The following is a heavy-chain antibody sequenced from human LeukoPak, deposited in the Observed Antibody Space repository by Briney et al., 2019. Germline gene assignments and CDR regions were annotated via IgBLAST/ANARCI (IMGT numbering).Heavy chain of an antibody. V-gene: IGHV1-46*01. CDR3: ARVRDGYNDAYDI. CDR1: GYTFSNYN. J-gene: IGHJ3*02. Sequence: GASVKLSCKASGYTFSNYNIHWLRQAPGQGVEWMGIVNPSGDSTTYAQNFQGRVTMTGDTSTSTVYMELSSLRSEDTAVYYCARVRDGYNDAYDIWGQGTMVTVTS. CDR2: VNPSGDST. D-gene: IGHD5-24*01.